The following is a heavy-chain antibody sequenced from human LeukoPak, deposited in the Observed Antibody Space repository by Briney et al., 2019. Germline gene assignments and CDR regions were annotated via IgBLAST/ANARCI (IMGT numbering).Heavy chain of an antibody. CDR2: IKGDGSEK. CDR3: AKDSPFSGN. CDR1: GFTFSNYW. J-gene: IGHJ4*02. D-gene: IGHD1-26*01. Sequence: PGGSLRLSCAASGFTFSNYWMSWVRQAPEKGLEWVANIKGDGSEKNYVGSVKGRFTISRDNAKNSLYLQMNSLRAEDTAVYYCAKDSPFSGNWGQGTLVTVSS. V-gene: IGHV3-7*01.